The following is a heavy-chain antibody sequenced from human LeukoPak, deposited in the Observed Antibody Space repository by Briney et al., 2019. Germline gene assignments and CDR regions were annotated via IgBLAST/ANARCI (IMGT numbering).Heavy chain of an antibody. CDR3: ARDGFGEFDAFDI. Sequence: GGSLRLSCTASGFIFSSYWMSWVRQAPGKGLEWVANIKQDGSEKYYVDSVKGRFTISRDNAKNSLYLQMNSLRAEDTAVYYCARDGFGEFDAFDIWGQGTMVTVSS. CDR1: GFIFSSYW. J-gene: IGHJ3*02. CDR2: IKQDGSEK. D-gene: IGHD3-10*01. V-gene: IGHV3-7*01.